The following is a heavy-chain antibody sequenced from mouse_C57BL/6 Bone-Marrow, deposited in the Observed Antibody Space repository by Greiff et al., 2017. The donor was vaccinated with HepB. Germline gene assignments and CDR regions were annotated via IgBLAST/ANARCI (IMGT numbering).Heavy chain of an antibody. CDR2: IWGVGST. V-gene: IGHV2-6*01. CDR3: ASEGYDGAWFAY. Sequence: QVQLKEPGPGLVAPSQSLSITCTVSGFSLTSYGVDWVRQSPGKGLEWLGVIWGVGSTNYNSALKSRLSISKDNSKSQVFLKMNSLQTDDTAMYYCASEGYDGAWFAYWGQGTLVTVSA. J-gene: IGHJ3*01. CDR1: GFSLTSYG. D-gene: IGHD2-2*01.